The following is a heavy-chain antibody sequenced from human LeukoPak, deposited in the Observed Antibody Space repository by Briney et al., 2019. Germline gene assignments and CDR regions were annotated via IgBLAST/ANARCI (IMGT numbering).Heavy chain of an antibody. D-gene: IGHD6-19*01. CDR2: VYYTGNT. CDR3: ARLRAMAGHRGGFDF. CDR1: GGSISSHY. Sequence: SETLSLTCTVSGGSISSHYWSWIRQPPGKGLEWIGTVYYTGNTYYNPSLKSRVAISVDTSKNQFSLQLTSMTAADTAVYYCARLRAMAGHRGGFDFWGRGTMVTVSS. J-gene: IGHJ3*01. V-gene: IGHV4-59*04.